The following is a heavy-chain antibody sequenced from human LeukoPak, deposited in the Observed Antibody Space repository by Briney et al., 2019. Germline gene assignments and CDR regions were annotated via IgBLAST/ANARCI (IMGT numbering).Heavy chain of an antibody. Sequence: SETLSLTCAVYGGSFSGYYWSWIRQPPGKGLEWIGEINHSGSTNYNPSLKSRATISVDTSKNQFSLKLSSVTAADTAVYYCARARKRYYYDSSGYYYFDYWGQGTLVTVSS. CDR3: ARARKRYYYDSSGYYYFDY. D-gene: IGHD3-22*01. CDR1: GGSFSGYY. V-gene: IGHV4-34*01. CDR2: INHSGST. J-gene: IGHJ4*02.